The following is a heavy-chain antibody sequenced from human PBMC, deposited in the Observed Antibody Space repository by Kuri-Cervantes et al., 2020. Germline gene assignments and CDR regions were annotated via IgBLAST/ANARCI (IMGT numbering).Heavy chain of an antibody. CDR3: GRLLRSTIVVVPATLPRAFDI. CDR1: GYTFTSYE. J-gene: IGHJ3*02. Sequence: GSVKDSCMDSGYTFTSYEINWVRQATGQGVEWMGWMNPNSGNTGYAQKFQDRVTMTRNTSISTAYMELSSLRSKDTSVYYCGRLLRSTIVVVPATLPRAFDIWGQGTMVTVSS. D-gene: IGHD2-2*01. CDR2: MNPNSGNT. V-gene: IGHV1-8*02.